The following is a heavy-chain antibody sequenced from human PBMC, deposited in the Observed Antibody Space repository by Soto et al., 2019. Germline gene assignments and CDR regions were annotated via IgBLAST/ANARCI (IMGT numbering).Heavy chain of an antibody. CDR2: IYYSGST. CDR3: AREGGIVGATAADY. J-gene: IGHJ4*02. Sequence: QVQLQESGPGLVKPSQTLSLTCTVSGGSISSGGYYWSWIRQHPGKGLEWIGYIYYSGSTYYNPSLRSRGTRAGDTSKNQFSLKLSSVTAADTAVYYCAREGGIVGATAADYWGQGTLVTVSS. D-gene: IGHD1-26*01. CDR1: GGSISSGGYY. V-gene: IGHV4-31*03.